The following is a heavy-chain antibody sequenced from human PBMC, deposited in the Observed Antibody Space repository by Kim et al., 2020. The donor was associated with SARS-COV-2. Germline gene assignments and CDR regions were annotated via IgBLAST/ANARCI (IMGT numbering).Heavy chain of an antibody. V-gene: IGHV3-30*04. J-gene: IGHJ6*02. CDR1: GFTFSSYA. CDR2: ISYDGSNK. Sequence: GGSLRLSCAASGFTFSSYAMHWVRQAPGKGLEWVAVISYDGSNKYYADSVKGRFTISIDNSKNTLYLQMNSLRAEYTAVYYCARVGYSSSWYSVEYYYYYYGMDVWGQGTPVTVSS. D-gene: IGHD6-13*01. CDR3: ARVGYSSSWYSVEYYYYYYGMDV.